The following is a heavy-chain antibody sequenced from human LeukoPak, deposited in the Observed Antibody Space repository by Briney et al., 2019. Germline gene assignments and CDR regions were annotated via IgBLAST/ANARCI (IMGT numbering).Heavy chain of an antibody. V-gene: IGHV3-7*03. CDR2: INQDGSEK. D-gene: IGHD3-22*01. CDR3: ASDSGSQAPTLIFDY. J-gene: IGHJ4*02. CDR1: GFTFSSYW. Sequence: GGSLRLSCAASGFTFSSYWMSWVRQAPGKGLEWVGDINQDGSEKYYVDSVKGRFTIARDNAKNSLYLQMNSLRAEDTAVYYCASDSGSQAPTLIFDYWGQGTLVTVSS.